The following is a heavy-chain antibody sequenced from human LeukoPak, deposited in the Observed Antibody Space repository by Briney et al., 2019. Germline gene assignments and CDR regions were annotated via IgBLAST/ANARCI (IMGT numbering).Heavy chain of an antibody. D-gene: IGHD6-6*01. Sequence: ASVKVSCKASGGTFSSYAISWVRQAPGQGLEWMGGIIPIFGTANYAQKFQGRVTITTDESTSTAYMELSSLRSEDTAVYYCARDGPYSSSSGLSSSWGQGTLVTVSS. CDR1: GGTFSSYA. V-gene: IGHV1-69*05. J-gene: IGHJ4*02. CDR3: ARDGPYSSSSGLSSS. CDR2: IIPIFGTA.